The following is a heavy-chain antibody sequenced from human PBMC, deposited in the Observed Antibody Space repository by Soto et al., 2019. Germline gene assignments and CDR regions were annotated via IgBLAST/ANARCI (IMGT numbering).Heavy chain of an antibody. J-gene: IGHJ3*01. CDR2: IGIGSSTT. D-gene: IGHD3-22*01. CDR3: ARDQLYYNDISGRPLNAFDV. V-gene: IGHV3-48*01. Sequence: GGSLRLSCAASGCNFRNYRMNWVRQAPGKGMEKVSYIGIGSSTTYYADSVKGRFTISRDNAKNSLYLQMNSLRAEDTAVYYCARDQLYYNDISGRPLNAFDVWGQGTMVTVSS. CDR1: GCNFRNYR.